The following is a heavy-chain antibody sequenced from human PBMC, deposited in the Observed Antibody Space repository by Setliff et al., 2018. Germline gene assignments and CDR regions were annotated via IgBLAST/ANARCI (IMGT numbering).Heavy chain of an antibody. Sequence: PSETLSLTCAVYGESFSGYYWSWIRQPPGKGLEWSGEINHSGSTSKNPSLKSRVTMSIDTSKNQFSLKLNSVTAADMAVYYCAREQWLDPPGYYYMDVWAKGTTVTVSS. CDR2: INHSGST. V-gene: IGHV4-34*01. J-gene: IGHJ6*03. CDR3: AREQWLDPPGYYYMDV. CDR1: GESFSGYY. D-gene: IGHD6-19*01.